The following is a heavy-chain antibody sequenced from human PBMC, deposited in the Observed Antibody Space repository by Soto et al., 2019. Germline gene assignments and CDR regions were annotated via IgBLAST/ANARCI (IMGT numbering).Heavy chain of an antibody. V-gene: IGHV3-33*01. J-gene: IGHJ1*01. CDR3: ARALITMIVVVITPSIVNAEYFQH. D-gene: IGHD3-22*01. CDR2: IWYDGSNK. Sequence: PGGSLRLSCAASGFTFSSYGMHWVRQAPGKGLEWVAVIWYDGSNKYYADSVKGRFTISRDNSKNTLYLQMNSLRAEDTAVYYCARALITMIVVVITPSIVNAEYFQHWGQGTLVTVSS. CDR1: GFTFSSYG.